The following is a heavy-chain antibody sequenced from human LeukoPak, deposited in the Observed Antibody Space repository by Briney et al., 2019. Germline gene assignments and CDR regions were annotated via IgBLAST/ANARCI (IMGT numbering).Heavy chain of an antibody. Sequence: SETLSLTCAVSGGSISSSNWWSWVRQPPGKGLEWFGEIYHSGSTNYNPSLKSRVTISVDKSKNQFSLKLSSVTAADTAVYYCARRRSMVRGVDGKPNGMDVWGQGTLVTVSS. D-gene: IGHD3-10*01. CDR2: IYHSGST. J-gene: IGHJ6*02. V-gene: IGHV4-4*02. CDR3: ARRRSMVRGVDGKPNGMDV. CDR1: GGSISSSNW.